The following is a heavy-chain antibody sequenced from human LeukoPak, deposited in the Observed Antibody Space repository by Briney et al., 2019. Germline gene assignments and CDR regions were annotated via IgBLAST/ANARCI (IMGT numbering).Heavy chain of an antibody. CDR1: GFTFSNYA. Sequence: GGSLRLSCAASGFTFSNYAMSWVRQAPGKGLEWVSGISGSGDNTYYADSVKGRFTISRDNSKNTLYVQVNSLGTEDTAAYYCAKGSYYDSSGSFYFDYWGQGTLVTVSS. V-gene: IGHV3-23*01. J-gene: IGHJ4*02. D-gene: IGHD3-22*01. CDR3: AKGSYYDSSGSFYFDY. CDR2: ISGSGDNT.